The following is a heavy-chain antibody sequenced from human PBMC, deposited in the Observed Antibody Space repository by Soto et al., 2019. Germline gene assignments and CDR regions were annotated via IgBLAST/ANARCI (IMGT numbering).Heavy chain of an antibody. D-gene: IGHD4-17*01. V-gene: IGHV3-23*01. CDR3: AKAHTVTTYSGDYYYYYGMDV. CDR1: GFTCSSYA. J-gene: IGHJ6*02. Sequence: PGGSLRHSGAAAGFTCSSYAMSWVRQAPRKGLEWGSAISGSGGSTYYADSVKGRFTISRDNSKNTLYLQMNSLRAEDTAVYYCAKAHTVTTYSGDYYYYYGMDVWGQGTTVTVSS. CDR2: ISGSGGST.